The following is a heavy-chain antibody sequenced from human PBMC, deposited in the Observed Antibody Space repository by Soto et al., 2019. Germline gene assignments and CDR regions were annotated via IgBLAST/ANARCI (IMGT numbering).Heavy chain of an antibody. Sequence: EVQLVESGGGLVKPGGSLRLSCAASGFTFSSYSMNWVRQAPGKGLEWVSSISSSSSYIYYADSVKGRFTISRDNAKNSRYLQMNSLRAEDTAVYYCARVGGTVTADWDFDLWGRGTLVTVSS. D-gene: IGHD2-21*02. CDR1: GFTFSSYS. V-gene: IGHV3-21*01. CDR2: ISSSSSYI. J-gene: IGHJ2*01. CDR3: ARVGGTVTADWDFDL.